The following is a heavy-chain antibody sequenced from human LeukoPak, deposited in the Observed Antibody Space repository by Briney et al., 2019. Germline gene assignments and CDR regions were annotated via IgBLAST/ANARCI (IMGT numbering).Heavy chain of an antibody. CDR1: GGSFSGCY. J-gene: IGHJ5*01. CDR2: IYFSGGT. CDR3: ARRPRGVIIKTWFDS. D-gene: IGHD3-10*01. Sequence: SETLSLTCAVYGGSFSGCYWGWIRQPPGKGLEWIGSIYFSGGTYYNASLKSRVTISVDTSKNQFSLNLSSVTAADTAVYYCARRPRGVIIKTWFDSWGQGTLVTVSS. V-gene: IGHV4-34*01.